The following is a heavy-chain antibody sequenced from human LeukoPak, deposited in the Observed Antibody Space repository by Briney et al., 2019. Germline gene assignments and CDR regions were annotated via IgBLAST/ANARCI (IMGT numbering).Heavy chain of an antibody. D-gene: IGHD3-10*02. CDR3: ARGTTKFFDY. CDR2: IYTSGST. CDR1: GGSISSGSYY. J-gene: IGHJ4*02. Sequence: SQTLSLTCTVSGGSISSGSYYWSWIRQPAGKGLEWIGRIYTSGSTNYNPSLKSRVTISVDTSKNQFSLKLSSVTAADTAVYYCARGTTKFFDYWGQGTLVTVSS. V-gene: IGHV4-61*02.